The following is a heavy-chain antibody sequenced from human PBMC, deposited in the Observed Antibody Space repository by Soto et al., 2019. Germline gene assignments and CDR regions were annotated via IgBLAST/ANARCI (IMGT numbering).Heavy chain of an antibody. CDR3: ARGEHYSNDWCDP. CDR2: INHSGST. D-gene: IGHD4-4*01. V-gene: IGHV4-34*01. Sequence: SETLFLTCAINSGACRGSYWSWIRQPPGTGLEWIGEINHSGSTNYNPSLKSRVTISVDTSKNQFSLKLTSVTAADTAVYYCARGEHYSNDWCDPWGQGTLVTVS. CDR1: SGACRGSY. J-gene: IGHJ5*02.